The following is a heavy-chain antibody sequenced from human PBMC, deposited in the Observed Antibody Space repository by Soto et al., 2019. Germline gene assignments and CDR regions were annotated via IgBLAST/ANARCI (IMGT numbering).Heavy chain of an antibody. V-gene: IGHV4-30-4*01. CDR2: ISYTGTT. CDR1: GSSISDEYH. J-gene: IGHJ4*02. Sequence: KTSETLSLTCTVSGSSISDEYHLRWMRQSPAKVLEWIGYISYTGTTYYNPSLKSRVTISGDTSKNQFSLRMASVTAADTAVYYCARQPTVTTTRRLFDSWGQGSLVTVSS. CDR3: ARQPTVTTTRRLFDS. D-gene: IGHD4-17*01.